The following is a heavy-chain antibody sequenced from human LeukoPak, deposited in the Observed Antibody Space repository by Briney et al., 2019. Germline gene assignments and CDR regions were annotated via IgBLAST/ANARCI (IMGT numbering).Heavy chain of an antibody. CDR1: GFTFSLYS. Sequence: PGGSLRLSCAASGFTFSLYSMNWVRQAPGKGLEWVSSISSSSYVYYADSIKGRFTISRDNAKNSLYLQMNSLRAEDTAVYYCARGHVGSRVYNYYYGMDVWGQGTTVTVSS. V-gene: IGHV3-21*01. D-gene: IGHD1-26*01. CDR2: ISSSSYV. J-gene: IGHJ6*02. CDR3: ARGHVGSRVYNYYYGMDV.